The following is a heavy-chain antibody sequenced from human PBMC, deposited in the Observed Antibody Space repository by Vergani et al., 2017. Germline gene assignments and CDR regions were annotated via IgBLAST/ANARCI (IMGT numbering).Heavy chain of an antibody. CDR3: ARVEPEWL. D-gene: IGHD3-3*01. CDR1: GFSFSNAW. J-gene: IGHJ4*02. CDR2: INSDGSSA. Sequence: EVQLVESGGGLVKPGGSLRLSCAASGFSFSNAWMTWVRQGPGKGLVWVSRINSDGSSASYADSVKGRFTISRDNAKNTLYLKMNSLRAEDTAVYYCARVEPEWLWGQGTLVTVSA. V-gene: IGHV3-74*02.